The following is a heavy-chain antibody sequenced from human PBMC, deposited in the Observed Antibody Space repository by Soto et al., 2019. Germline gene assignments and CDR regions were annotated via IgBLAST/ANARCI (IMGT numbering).Heavy chain of an antibody. V-gene: IGHV4-4*02. Sequence: PSETLSLTCAVSGGSISSDYCWTWFRQPPGKGLEWIAEMYHSGSTNYNPSLKSRVTISVDKSKNQISLKLSSVTAADTAVYYCARVLSSGWSRFDYWGQGTLVTVSS. J-gene: IGHJ4*02. CDR1: GGSISSDYC. CDR3: ARVLSSGWSRFDY. CDR2: MYHSGST. D-gene: IGHD6-19*01.